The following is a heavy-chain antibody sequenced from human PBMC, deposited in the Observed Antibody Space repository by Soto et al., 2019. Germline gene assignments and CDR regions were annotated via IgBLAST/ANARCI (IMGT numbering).Heavy chain of an antibody. J-gene: IGHJ5*02. CDR3: ARVDYGDYLNWFDP. D-gene: IGHD4-17*01. CDR1: GGSFSGYY. Sequence: TCAVYGGSFSGYYWSWIRQPPGKGLEWIGEINHSGSTNYNPSLKSRVTISVDTSKNQFSLKLSSVTAADTAVYYCARVDYGDYLNWFDPWGQGTLVTVS. V-gene: IGHV4-34*01. CDR2: INHSGST.